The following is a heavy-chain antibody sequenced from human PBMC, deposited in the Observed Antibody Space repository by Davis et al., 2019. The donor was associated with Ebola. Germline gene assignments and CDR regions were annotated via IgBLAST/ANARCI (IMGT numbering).Heavy chain of an antibody. Sequence: MPGGSLRLSCTVSGGPISSYYWSWIRQPPGKGLEWIGYIYYSGSTNYNPSLKSRVTISVDTSKSQFSLMLTSVTAADTAVYYCARGTGLVSDYWGQGTLVTVSS. CDR1: GGPISSYY. CDR3: ARGTGLVSDY. J-gene: IGHJ4*02. D-gene: IGHD3/OR15-3a*01. V-gene: IGHV4-59*01. CDR2: IYYSGST.